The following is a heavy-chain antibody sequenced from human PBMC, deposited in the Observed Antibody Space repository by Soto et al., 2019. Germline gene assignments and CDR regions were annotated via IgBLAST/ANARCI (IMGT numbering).Heavy chain of an antibody. D-gene: IGHD3-22*01. CDR3: ARPKDYDDCLDL. CDR1: GYVFTWFN. V-gene: IGHV1-3*01. J-gene: IGHJ4*02. Sequence: ASVKVSCKASGYVFTWFNIHWMRQAPGQRLEWMGWINAGNGNTKYSQKFQGRVTFTRDTSANTAYMELSSLISEDTAVYYCARPKDYDDCLDLWGQGTLVTVSS. CDR2: INAGNGNT.